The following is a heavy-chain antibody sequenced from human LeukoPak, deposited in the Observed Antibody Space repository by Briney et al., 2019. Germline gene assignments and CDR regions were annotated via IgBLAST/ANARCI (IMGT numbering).Heavy chain of an antibody. D-gene: IGHD3-10*01. CDR3: ARDRYLGGMVRGVIITGYYYYMDV. CDR1: GYTFTSYG. J-gene: IGHJ6*03. Sequence: GASVKVSCKASGYTFTSYGISWVRQAPGQGLEWMGWISAYNGNTNYAQKLQGRVTMTTDTSTSTAYMELRSLRSDDTAVYYCARDRYLGGMVRGVIITGYYYYMDVWGKGTTVTVSS. V-gene: IGHV1-18*01. CDR2: ISAYNGNT.